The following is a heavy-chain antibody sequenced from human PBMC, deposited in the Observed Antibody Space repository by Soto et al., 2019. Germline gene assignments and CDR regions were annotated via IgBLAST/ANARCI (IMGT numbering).Heavy chain of an antibody. V-gene: IGHV4-38-2*01. J-gene: IGHJ4*02. CDR3: ARGNSGSYSPIDY. D-gene: IGHD1-26*01. CDR2: IYYSGST. CDR1: GYSISSGYY. Sequence: SETLSLTCAVSGYSISSGYYWGWIRQPPGKGLEWIGSIYYSGSTYHNPSLKSRVTMSVDTSKNQFSLKLSSVTAADTAVYYCARGNSGSYSPIDYWGQGTLVTVSS.